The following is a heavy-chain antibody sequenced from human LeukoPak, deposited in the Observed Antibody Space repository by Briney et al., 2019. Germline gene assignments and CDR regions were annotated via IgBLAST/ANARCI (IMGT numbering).Heavy chain of an antibody. V-gene: IGHV3-48*04. Sequence: GGSLRLSCAASEFTFSSYTMNWVRQAPGKGLEWVSFIGSSGSGSIMYYTDSVKGRFTISRDNAKNSLFLQMNSLRAEDTAVYYCTGPVLGASASWGQGTLVTVSS. J-gene: IGHJ5*02. D-gene: IGHD1-26*01. CDR1: EFTFSSYT. CDR3: TGPVLGASAS. CDR2: IGSSGSGSIM.